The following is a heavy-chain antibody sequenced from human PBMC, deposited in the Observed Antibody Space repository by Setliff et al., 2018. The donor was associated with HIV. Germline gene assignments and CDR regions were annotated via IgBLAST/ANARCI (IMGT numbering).Heavy chain of an antibody. CDR2: INHSGRT. Sequence: KPSETLSLTCAVYGGSFSGYHWNWIRQPPGKGLEWIGEINHSGRTNYNPSLKSRVTISVDTSKNQFSLKLRSVTAADTAMYYCARVSITYWYSIPTFYYYDMDVWGKGTKVTVSS. J-gene: IGHJ6*03. V-gene: IGHV4-34*01. D-gene: IGHD2-15*01. CDR1: GGSFSGYH. CDR3: ARVSITYWYSIPTFYYYDMDV.